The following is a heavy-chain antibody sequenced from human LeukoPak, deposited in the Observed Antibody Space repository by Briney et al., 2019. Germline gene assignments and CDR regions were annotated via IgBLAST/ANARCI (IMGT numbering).Heavy chain of an antibody. V-gene: IGHV1-24*01. Sequence: ASVKVSCKASGGTFSSYAISWVRQAPGQGLEWMGGFDPEDGETIYAQKFQGRVTMTEDTSTDTAYMELSSLRSEDTAVYYCATSAGWYWGQGTMVTVSS. D-gene: IGHD6-19*01. CDR2: FDPEDGET. CDR1: GGTFSSYA. CDR3: ATSAGWY. J-gene: IGHJ3*01.